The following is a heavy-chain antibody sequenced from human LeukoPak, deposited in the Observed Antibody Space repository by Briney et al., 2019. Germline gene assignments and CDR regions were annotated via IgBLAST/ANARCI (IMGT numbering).Heavy chain of an antibody. Sequence: PSETLSLTCTVSGGSISSYYWSWIRQPPGKGLEWIGYIYYSGSTNYKPSLKSRVTISVDTSKNQFSPKLSSVTAADTAMYYCARVKRYSAPYYFDYWGQGTLVTVSS. CDR1: GGSISSYY. J-gene: IGHJ4*02. D-gene: IGHD2-21*01. CDR3: ARVKRYSAPYYFDY. CDR2: IYYSGST. V-gene: IGHV4-59*01.